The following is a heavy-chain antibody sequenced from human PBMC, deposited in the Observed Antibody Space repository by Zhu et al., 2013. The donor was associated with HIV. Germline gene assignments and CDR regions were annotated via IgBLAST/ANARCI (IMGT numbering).Heavy chain of an antibody. CDR1: GGSFSGNY. Sequence: QVQLQQWGAGLLKPSETLSLTCEVYGGSFSGNYWTWIRQPPGKGLEWIGEISHSGSTNYSPSLKSRVTISVDTSKNQFSLKLSSVTAADTAVYYCARQGHCSGGSCYTGPPDYWGQGTLVTVSS. D-gene: IGHD2-15*01. CDR3: ARQGHCSGGSCYTGPPDY. J-gene: IGHJ4*02. V-gene: IGHV4-34*01. CDR2: ISHSGST.